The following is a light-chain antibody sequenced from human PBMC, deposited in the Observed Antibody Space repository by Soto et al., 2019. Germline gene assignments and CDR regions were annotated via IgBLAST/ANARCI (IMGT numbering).Light chain of an antibody. CDR2: GAS. CDR1: QTVSSGF. J-gene: IGKJ4*01. CDR3: HQYYSSPTT. V-gene: IGKV3-20*01. Sequence: EIVLMQSPGTLSVSPGERATVSCRASQTVSSGFLAWYQQKVGQAPRLLIYGASTRATGIPDRFSGSGSGTDFTLTIDRLEPEDFAVYYCHQYYSSPTTFGGGTKVDI.